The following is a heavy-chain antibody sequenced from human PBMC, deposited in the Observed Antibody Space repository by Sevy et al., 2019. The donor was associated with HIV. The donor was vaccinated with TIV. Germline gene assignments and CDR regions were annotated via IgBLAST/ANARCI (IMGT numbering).Heavy chain of an antibody. J-gene: IGHJ6*02. CDR2: INPNSGGT. V-gene: IGHV1-2*02. Sequence: ASVKVSCKASGYTFTGYYMHWVRQAPGQGLECMGWINPNSGGTNYAQKFQGRVTMTRDTSISTAYMELSRLRSDDTAVYYCARDRRMTTVTTSGMDVWGQGTTVTVSS. CDR1: GYTFTGYY. CDR3: ARDRRMTTVTTSGMDV. D-gene: IGHD4-17*01.